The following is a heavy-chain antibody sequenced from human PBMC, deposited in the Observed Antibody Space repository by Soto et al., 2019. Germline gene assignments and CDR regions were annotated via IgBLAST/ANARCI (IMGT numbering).Heavy chain of an antibody. V-gene: IGHV4-61*08. CDR3: ARGGWHDYDYVWGSYLPFDY. CDR1: GGSISSGGYY. CDR2: IYYSGST. J-gene: IGHJ4*02. Sequence: SETLSLTCTVSGGSISSGGYYWSWIRQPPGKGLDWIVYIYYSGSTNYNPSLKSRVTISVDTSKNQFSLKLSSVTAADTAVYYCARGGWHDYDYVWGSYLPFDYWGQGTLVTVSS. D-gene: IGHD3-16*02.